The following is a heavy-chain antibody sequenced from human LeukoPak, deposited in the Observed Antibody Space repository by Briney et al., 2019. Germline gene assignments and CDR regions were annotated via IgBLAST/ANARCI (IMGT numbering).Heavy chain of an antibody. V-gene: IGHV4-4*07. CDR3: AREDYDDSGGWYFDL. Sequence: SETLSLTCTVSGGSISSYRSWIRQPAGKGLEWIGRIYGSGTTTYNPSLKSRVSMSIDTSKNQFSLKLMSVTAADTAVYYCAREDYDDSGGWYFDLWGRGTLVTVSS. D-gene: IGHD3-3*01. CDR2: IYGSGTT. J-gene: IGHJ2*01. CDR1: GGSISSYR.